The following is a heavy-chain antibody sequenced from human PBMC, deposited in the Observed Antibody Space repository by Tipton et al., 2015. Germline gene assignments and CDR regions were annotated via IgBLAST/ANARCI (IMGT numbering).Heavy chain of an antibody. CDR2: IYPNGST. CDR3: ARDIWGVTGMDV. CDR1: TFIVSSNY. Sequence: GSLRLSCAASTFIVSSNYMSWVRQAPGKGLEWVSVIYPNGSTFSADSVKGRFTISRDNSNNTVYPQMNSLRAEDTAIYYCARDIWGVTGMDVWGQGTTVTVSS. V-gene: IGHV3-53*01. D-gene: IGHD3-10*01. J-gene: IGHJ6*02.